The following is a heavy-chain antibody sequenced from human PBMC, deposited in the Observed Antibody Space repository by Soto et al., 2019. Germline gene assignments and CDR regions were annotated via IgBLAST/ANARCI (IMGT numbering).Heavy chain of an antibody. D-gene: IGHD1-26*01. J-gene: IGHJ4*02. CDR2: INPNSGGT. V-gene: IGHV1-2*02. Sequence: EASVKGSCKASGYTFTRYYMHWVRQPPGQGLEWMGWINPNSGGTNYAQKFQGRVTMTRDTSISTAYMELSRLRSDDTAVYYCARSTWDVYYFDYWGQGTLVTVSS. CDR3: ARSTWDVYYFDY. CDR1: GYTFTRYY.